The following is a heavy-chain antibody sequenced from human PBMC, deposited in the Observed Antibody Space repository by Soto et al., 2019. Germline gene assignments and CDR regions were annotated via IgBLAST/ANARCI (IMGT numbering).Heavy chain of an antibody. CDR1: GGSISSGGYY. CDR2: IYYSGST. D-gene: IGHD6-19*01. CDR3: ARETVAVGARYYNGMDV. J-gene: IGHJ6*02. V-gene: IGHV4-31*01. Sequence: QVQLQESGPGLVKPSQTLSLTCTVSGGSISSGGYYWSWIRQHPGKGLEWIGYIYYSGSTHYNPSLKDLVTISVDTSKNQFSLKLSSVTAADTAVYYCARETVAVGARYYNGMDVWGQGTTVTVSS.